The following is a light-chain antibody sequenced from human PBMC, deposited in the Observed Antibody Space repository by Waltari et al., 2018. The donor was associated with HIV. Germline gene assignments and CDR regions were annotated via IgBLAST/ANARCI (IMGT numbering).Light chain of an antibody. CDR2: DVT. J-gene: IGLJ2*01. CDR3: CSYAGSYDFDVV. V-gene: IGLV2-11*01. Sequence: QSALTQPRSVSGSLGQSVTISCPVISSDVGGYNYVSCYQQHPGKAPKLLIFDVTKRPSGVPDRFSGSKSGDTASLTISGLQSEDEADYYCCSYAGSYDFDVVFGGGTNLTVL. CDR1: SSDVGGYNY.